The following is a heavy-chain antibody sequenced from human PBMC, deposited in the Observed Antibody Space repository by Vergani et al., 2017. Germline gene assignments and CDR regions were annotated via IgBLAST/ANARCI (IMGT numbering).Heavy chain of an antibody. CDR2: INHSGST. CDR1: GGSFSGYY. V-gene: IGHV4-34*01. CDR3: ARFYGSGSNPPVSYGMDV. Sequence: QVKLQESGPGLVKPSETLSLTCAVYGGSFSGYYWSWIRQPPGKGLEWIGEINHSGSTNYNPSLKSRVTISVDTSKNQFSLKLSSVTAADTAVYYCARFYGSGSNPPVSYGMDVWGQGTTVTVSS. J-gene: IGHJ6*02. D-gene: IGHD3-10*01.